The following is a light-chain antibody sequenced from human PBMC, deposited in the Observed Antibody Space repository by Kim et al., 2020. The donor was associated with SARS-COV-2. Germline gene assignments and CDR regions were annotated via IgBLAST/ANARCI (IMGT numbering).Light chain of an antibody. V-gene: IGKV3-20*01. CDR3: QQFDDSSSWT. CDR2: GAS. CDR1: QSVTRNY. J-gene: IGKJ1*01. Sequence: EIVLTQSPGTLSLSPGERATLSCRASQSVTRNYLSWYQHTPGQDPRLLMYGASRRAPGIPDRFSGSGSGTDFTLTISRLEPGDFAVYYCQQFDDSSSWTFGQGTKVDIK.